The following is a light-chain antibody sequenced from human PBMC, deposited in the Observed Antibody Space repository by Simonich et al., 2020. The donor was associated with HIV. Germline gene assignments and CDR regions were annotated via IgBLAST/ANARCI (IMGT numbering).Light chain of an antibody. CDR3: SSYRRISTWV. Sequence: QSALTQPASVSGSPGQSITISCTGTSSAVGGYNYVSWYQQHPGKAPKLLIYDVNKRPSGVSNRFSGSKSGNTASLTISGLQAEDEADYYCSSYRRISTWVFGGGTKLTVL. CDR1: SSAVGGYNY. CDR2: DVN. V-gene: IGLV2-14*01. J-gene: IGLJ3*02.